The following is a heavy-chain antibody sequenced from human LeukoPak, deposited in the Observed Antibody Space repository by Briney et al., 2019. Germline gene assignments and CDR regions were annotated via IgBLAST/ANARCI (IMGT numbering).Heavy chain of an antibody. V-gene: IGHV1-69*06. CDR2: IIPIFGTE. CDR3: ARDRGSGSYDNWFDP. J-gene: IGHJ5*02. Sequence: ASVNVSFKASGGTFIIYAISGVRQAPGQGLEWMGGIIPIFGTENYAQKFQGRVTITADKSTSTAYMGLSSLRSEDTAVYYCARDRGSGSYDNWFDPWGQGTLVTVSS. CDR1: GGTFIIYA. D-gene: IGHD3-10*01.